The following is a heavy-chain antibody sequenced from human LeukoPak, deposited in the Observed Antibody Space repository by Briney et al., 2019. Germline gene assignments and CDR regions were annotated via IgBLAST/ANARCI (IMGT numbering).Heavy chain of an antibody. D-gene: IGHD6-13*01. V-gene: IGHV3-53*05. Sequence: GGSLRLSCTASGFTVSSNYMSWVRQAPGKGLEWVSVIYSGGSTYYADSVKGRFTIFRDNSKNTLYLQMNSLRAEDTAAYYCAKGSSSSWHGDFDYWGQGTLVTVSS. CDR2: IYSGGST. CDR3: AKGSSSSWHGDFDY. J-gene: IGHJ4*02. CDR1: GFTVSSNY.